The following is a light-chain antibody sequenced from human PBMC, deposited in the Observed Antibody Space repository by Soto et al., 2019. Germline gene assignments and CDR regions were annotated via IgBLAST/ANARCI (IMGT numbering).Light chain of an antibody. CDR3: QHYGSSPPIT. J-gene: IGKJ5*01. V-gene: IGKV3-20*01. Sequence: EIVLTQSPGTLSLSPGERATLSCRASQSVSSSYLAWYQQKPGQAPRLLNHGASTRATGIPDGFSGSGSGTDFTLTVSGLEPEDFGVYYCQHYGSSPPITFGQGTRLELK. CDR2: GAS. CDR1: QSVSSSY.